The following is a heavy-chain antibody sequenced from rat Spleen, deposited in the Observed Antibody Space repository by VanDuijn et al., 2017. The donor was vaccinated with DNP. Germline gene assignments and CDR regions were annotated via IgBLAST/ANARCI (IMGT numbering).Heavy chain of an antibody. CDR3: ARHKNWYFDF. CDR1: GFSLTSYG. CDR2: MSTSGDT. V-gene: IGHV2S12*01. Sequence: QVQLKESGPGLVQPSQTLSLTCTVSGFSLTSYGVSWVRQPPGKGLEWIAAMSTSGDTSYNSVLRSRLSISRDTSKDQVFLKMNSLQPEDTGTYYCARHKNWYFDFWGPGTMVTVSS. J-gene: IGHJ1*01.